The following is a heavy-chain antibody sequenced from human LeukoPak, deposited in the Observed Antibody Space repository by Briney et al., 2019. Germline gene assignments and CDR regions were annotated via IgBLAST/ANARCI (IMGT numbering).Heavy chain of an antibody. CDR2: INHSGST. Sequence: SETLSLTCAVYGGSFSGYYWSWIRQPPGKGLEWIGEINHSGSTNYNPSLKSRVTISVDTSKNQFSLKLSSVTAADTAVYYCERGRSSGWYFDAFDIWGQGTMVTVSS. V-gene: IGHV4-34*01. CDR1: GGSFSGYY. J-gene: IGHJ3*02. D-gene: IGHD6-19*01. CDR3: ERGRSSGWYFDAFDI.